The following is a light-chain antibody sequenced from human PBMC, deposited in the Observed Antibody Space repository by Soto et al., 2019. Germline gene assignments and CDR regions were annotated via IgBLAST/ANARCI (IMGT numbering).Light chain of an antibody. J-gene: IGKJ2*01. CDR3: QQRNSYPRT. CDR2: AAS. CDR1: QGIYIF. Sequence: DIQLTQSPSFLSASVGDRVTITCRASQGIYIFLAWFQQKPGKAPNLLISAASTLQSGVPSRFSGSGSETEFTLTITSLQPEDSATYYCQQRNSYPRTFGQGTKVEIK. V-gene: IGKV1-9*01.